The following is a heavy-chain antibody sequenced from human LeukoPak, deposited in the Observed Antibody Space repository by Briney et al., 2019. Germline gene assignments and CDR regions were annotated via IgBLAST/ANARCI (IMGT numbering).Heavy chain of an antibody. CDR1: GSSFNVYY. J-gene: IGHJ6*02. D-gene: IGHD3-16*01. Sequence: ASVKVTCAASGSSFNVYYIHWVRQAPGQGLEWMGWIKPKSDDTNYGQNFQGRVTMTRDTSISTAYMELSGLRSDDTAVYYCARVDEGGHFSYYGMDAWGQGTTVTVSS. CDR2: IKPKSDDT. V-gene: IGHV1-2*02. CDR3: ARVDEGGHFSYYGMDA.